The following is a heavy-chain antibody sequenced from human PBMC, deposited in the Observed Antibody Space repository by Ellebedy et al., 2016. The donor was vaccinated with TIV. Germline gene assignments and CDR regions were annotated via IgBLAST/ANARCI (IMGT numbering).Heavy chain of an antibody. J-gene: IGHJ4*02. D-gene: IGHD4-11*01. CDR3: ARGGLVMTTVTTRPVDW. V-gene: IGHV3-30-3*01. CDR2: LSYDGGSK. Sequence: GESLKISCAASGFTFSAYAMHWVRQAPGKGLDWLAILSYDGGSKYYADSVKSRFTISRDNSNNTLYLQMNILRPEDTAVYYCARGGLVMTTVTTRPVDWWGQGTLVTVSS. CDR1: GFTFSAYA.